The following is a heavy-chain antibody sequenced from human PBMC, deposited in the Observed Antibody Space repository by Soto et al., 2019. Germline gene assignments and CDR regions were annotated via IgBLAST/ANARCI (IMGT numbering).Heavy chain of an antibody. Sequence: GWSLRLSCAASGFTFSIYAMTWVRQAPGKGLEWVSTISGGGARTFYADSVKGRFTISRDSSKNTLYLQMDSLRAEDTAVYYCAKGGHMSFFDYWGQGTLVTVSS. CDR1: GFTFSIYA. CDR3: AKGGHMSFFDY. V-gene: IGHV3-23*01. D-gene: IGHD2-21*01. CDR2: ISGGGART. J-gene: IGHJ4*02.